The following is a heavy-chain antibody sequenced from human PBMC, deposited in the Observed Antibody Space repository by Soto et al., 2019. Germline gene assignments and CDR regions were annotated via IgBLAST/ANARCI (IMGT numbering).Heavy chain of an antibody. J-gene: IGHJ4*02. Sequence: QVQLVESGGGVVQPGTSLTLCCSASGFIFSNYGMHWVRQAPGKGLEWVSIISYDGSRKHYIDSVKGRFTISRDNSKNTLDLQMNSLRAEDTAVYYCAKDIHPGRDTYHYGADYWGQGTLVAVSS. CDR2: ISYDGSRK. D-gene: IGHD5-12*01. CDR3: AKDIHPGRDTYHYGADY. CDR1: GFIFSNYG. V-gene: IGHV3-30*18.